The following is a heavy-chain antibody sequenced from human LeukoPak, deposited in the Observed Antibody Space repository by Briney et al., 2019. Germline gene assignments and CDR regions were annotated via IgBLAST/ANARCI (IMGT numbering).Heavy chain of an antibody. CDR1: GITLSNYG. V-gene: IGHV3-23*01. CDR3: AKRGVVIRVILVGYHKEAYYFDS. D-gene: IGHD3-22*01. CDR2: ISGSGAGT. J-gene: IGHJ4*02. Sequence: GGSLRLSCAVSGITLSNYGMSWVRQAPGKGLEWVAGISGSGAGTYYADSVKGRFTISRDNSKNILYLQMNSLRAEDTAVYFCAKRGVVIRVILVGYHKEAYYFDSWGRGALVTVSS.